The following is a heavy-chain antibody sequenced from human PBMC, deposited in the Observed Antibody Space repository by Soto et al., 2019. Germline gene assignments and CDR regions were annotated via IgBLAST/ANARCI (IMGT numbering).Heavy chain of an antibody. J-gene: IGHJ6*02. V-gene: IGHV3-30-3*01. CDR2: ISYDESNK. Sequence: GGSLRLSCAASGFTFSSYAMHWVRQAPGKGLEWVAVISYDESNKYYADTVKGRFTISRDNSKNTLYLQMNSLRAEDTAVHYCSRAHPPNYYDSSGYPSDYGMDVWGQGTTVTVSS. CDR3: SRAHPPNYYDSSGYPSDYGMDV. CDR1: GFTFSSYA. D-gene: IGHD3-22*01.